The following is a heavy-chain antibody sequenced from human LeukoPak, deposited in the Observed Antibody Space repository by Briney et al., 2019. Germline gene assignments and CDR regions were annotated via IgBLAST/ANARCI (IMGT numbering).Heavy chain of an antibody. CDR2: IIPIFGTA. V-gene: IGHV1-69*05. Sequence: SVKVSCKASGGTFSSYAISWVRQAPGQGLEWMGGIIPIFGTANYAQKFQGRVTMTRDTSISTAYMELSRLRSDDTAVYYCARDLLDSSSSYNWFDPWGQGTLVTVSS. CDR3: ARDLLDSSSSYNWFDP. CDR1: GGTFSSYA. D-gene: IGHD6-6*01. J-gene: IGHJ5*02.